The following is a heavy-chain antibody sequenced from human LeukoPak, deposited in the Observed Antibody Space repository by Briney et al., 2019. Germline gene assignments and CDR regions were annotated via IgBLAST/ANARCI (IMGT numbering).Heavy chain of an antibody. J-gene: IGHJ4*02. CDR1: RLSMKRSNDY. CDR2: ISYSGST. CDR3: ARHAFSPYGAGKY. Sequence: SETLSLTCTVCRLSMKRSNDYGGWIRQSPEKGLEWIGCISYSGSTYYNPSLQSRVTISVDTAKNQFSLTLSSVRDTDTAVFYCARHAFSPYGAGKYWGQGTPVTVSS. V-gene: IGHV4-39*01. D-gene: IGHD3-10*01.